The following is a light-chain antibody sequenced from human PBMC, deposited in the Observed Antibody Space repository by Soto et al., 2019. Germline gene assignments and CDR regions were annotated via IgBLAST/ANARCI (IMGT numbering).Light chain of an antibody. Sequence: QSALTQPASVSGSPGQSITISCSGTISDIGGYNYVSWYQQHPGKAPKLMIFDVTSRPLGVSNRFSGSKSGNTASLTISGLQSEDEAAYYCSSYTSSTPLVFGGGTKLTVL. CDR1: ISDIGGYNY. CDR2: DVT. CDR3: SSYTSSTPLV. J-gene: IGLJ2*01. V-gene: IGLV2-14*03.